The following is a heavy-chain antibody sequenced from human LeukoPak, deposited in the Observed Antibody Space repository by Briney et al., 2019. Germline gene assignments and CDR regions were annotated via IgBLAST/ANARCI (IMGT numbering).Heavy chain of an antibody. CDR2: INPNSGGT. CDR3: ARGPTPYSSGWYGPYGMDV. V-gene: IGHV1-2*04. D-gene: IGHD6-19*01. CDR1: GYTFTGYY. J-gene: IGHJ6*02. Sequence: GASVKVFCKASGYTFTGYYMHWVRQAPGQGLEWMGWINPNSGGTNYAQKFQGWVTMTRDTSISTAYMELSRLRSDDTAVYYCARGPTPYSSGWYGPYGMDVWGQGTTVTVSS.